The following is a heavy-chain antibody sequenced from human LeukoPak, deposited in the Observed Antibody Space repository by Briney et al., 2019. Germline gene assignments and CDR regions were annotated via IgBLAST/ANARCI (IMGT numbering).Heavy chain of an antibody. CDR3: ARDSGWWRFDF. Sequence: PGGSLRLSCAASGFTFSSYAMHWVRQAPGKGLEWVAVISYDGSNKYYADSVKGRFTISRDNGKNSLYLQMNSLRAEDTAVYYCARDSGWWRFDFWGQGTLVTVSS. CDR1: GFTFSSYA. J-gene: IGHJ4*02. CDR2: ISYDGSNK. D-gene: IGHD6-13*01. V-gene: IGHV3-30*04.